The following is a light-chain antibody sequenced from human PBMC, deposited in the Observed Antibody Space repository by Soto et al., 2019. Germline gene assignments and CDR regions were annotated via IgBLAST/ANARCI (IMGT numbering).Light chain of an antibody. J-gene: IGLJ2*01. CDR3: SSYTSRVV. Sequence: QSALTQPASVSGSPGQSITISCTGTSSDVGGYNYVSCYQQHPGKAPKLMIYEVSNRPSGVSNRFSGSKSGNTASLTISGFQAEDEADYYCSSYTSRVVFGGGTKLAVL. CDR1: SSDVGGYNY. CDR2: EVS. V-gene: IGLV2-14*01.